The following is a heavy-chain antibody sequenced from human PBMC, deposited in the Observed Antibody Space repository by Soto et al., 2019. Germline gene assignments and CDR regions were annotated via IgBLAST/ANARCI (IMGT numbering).Heavy chain of an antibody. CDR3: ARDRAAPDTGYHYGMDV. CDR2: INPNSGGT. V-gene: IGHV1-2*04. CDR1: GYTFTGYY. D-gene: IGHD6-13*01. Sequence: GASVKVSCKASGYTFTGYYIHWVRQAPGQGLEWMGWINPNSGGTNYAQKFQDWVTMSRDTSINTAYMELSSLRSNDTAIYYCARDRAAPDTGYHYGMDVWGQGTTVTVSS. J-gene: IGHJ6*02.